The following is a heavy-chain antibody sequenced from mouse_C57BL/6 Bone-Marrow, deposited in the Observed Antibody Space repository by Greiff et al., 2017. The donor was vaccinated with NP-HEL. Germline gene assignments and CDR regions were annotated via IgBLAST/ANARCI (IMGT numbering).Heavy chain of an antibody. CDR3: ARRGSSPHWCFDV. D-gene: IGHD1-1*01. CDR2: INPSSGYT. J-gene: IGHJ1*03. V-gene: IGHV1-7*01. CDR1: GYTFTSYW. Sequence: QVQLQQSGAELAKPGASVKLSCKASGYTFTSYWMHWVKQRPGQGLAWIGYINPSSGYTKYNQKFKDKATLTADKSSSTAYMQLSSLTYEDSAVYYCARRGSSPHWCFDVWGTGTTVTVSS.